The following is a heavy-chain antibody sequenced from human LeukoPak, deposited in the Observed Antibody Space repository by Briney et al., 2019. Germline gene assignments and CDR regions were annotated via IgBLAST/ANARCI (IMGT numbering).Heavy chain of an antibody. V-gene: IGHV3-7*05. CDR2: IKRDGGDK. Sequence: GGSLRLSCAASGFTFSSFWMSWVRQAPGKGLEWVANIKRDGGDKYYVDSVKGRFTISRDNSKNTLYLQMNSLRAEDTAVYYCARESTSWYFDLWGRGTLVTVSS. CDR3: ARESTSWYFDL. D-gene: IGHD2-2*01. CDR1: GFTFSSFW. J-gene: IGHJ2*01.